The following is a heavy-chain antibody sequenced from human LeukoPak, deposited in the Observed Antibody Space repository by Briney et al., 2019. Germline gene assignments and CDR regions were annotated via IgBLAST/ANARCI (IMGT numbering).Heavy chain of an antibody. V-gene: IGHV3-23*01. CDR2: ISGSAITT. CDR3: ARSSTWSRYYFDS. J-gene: IGHJ4*02. Sequence: GGSLRLSCAASGFTFSNYAMNWVRQAPGKGLEWLSSISGSAITTYYADSVEGRFTISRDNSKNTLYLQMNSLRAEDTAVYYCARSSTWSRYYFDSWGQETLVTVSS. CDR1: GFTFSNYA. D-gene: IGHD2-2*01.